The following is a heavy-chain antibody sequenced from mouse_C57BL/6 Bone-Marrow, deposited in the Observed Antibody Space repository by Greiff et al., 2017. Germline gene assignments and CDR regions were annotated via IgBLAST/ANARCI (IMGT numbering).Heavy chain of an antibody. CDR2: IDPSDSYT. CDR1: GYTFTSYW. J-gene: IGHJ4*01. CDR3: ARWYYAMDY. V-gene: IGHV1-69*01. Sequence: QVQLQQPGAELVMPGASVKLSCKASGYTFTSYWMHWVKQRPGQGLEWIGEIDPSDSYTNYNQKFKGKSTLTVDKSSSTAYMQLSSLTSEDSAVYYCARWYYAMDYWGQGTSGTVSA.